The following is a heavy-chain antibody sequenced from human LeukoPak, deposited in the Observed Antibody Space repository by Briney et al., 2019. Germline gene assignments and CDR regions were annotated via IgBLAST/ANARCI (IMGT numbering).Heavy chain of an antibody. V-gene: IGHV4-59*01. CDR2: IYYSGST. D-gene: IGHD3-22*01. J-gene: IGHJ3*02. CDR1: GGSISSYH. Sequence: SGTLSLTCTVSGGSISSYHWSWIRQPPGKGLECIGYIYYSGSTHYNPSLKSRVTISVDTSKNQFSLKLSSVTAADTAVYFCARARNYYDSSDYYYEGDAFDIWGQGTMVTVSS. CDR3: ARARNYYDSSDYYYEGDAFDI.